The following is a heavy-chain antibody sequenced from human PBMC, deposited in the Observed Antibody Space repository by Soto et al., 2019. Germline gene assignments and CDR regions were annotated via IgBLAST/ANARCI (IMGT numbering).Heavy chain of an antibody. CDR3: ARTYWSGWGRRLFDS. Sequence: PGGSLRLSCAASGFSFSSSGMHWVRQAPGKGLEWVAVIWYDGNKKYYGDSVRGRFTISRDNSKNTLYLEMNSLRAADTAVYYCARTYWSGWGRRLFDSWGQGTLVTVSS. J-gene: IGHJ4*02. V-gene: IGHV3-33*01. CDR2: IWYDGNKK. CDR1: GFSFSSSG. D-gene: IGHD3-3*01.